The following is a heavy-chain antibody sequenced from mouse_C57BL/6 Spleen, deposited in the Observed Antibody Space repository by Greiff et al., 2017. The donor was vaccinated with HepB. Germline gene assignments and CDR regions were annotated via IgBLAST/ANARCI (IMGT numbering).Heavy chain of an antibody. V-gene: IGHV1-52*01. J-gene: IGHJ3*01. CDR1: GYTFTSYW. CDR3: ARDYYGSSGFAY. D-gene: IGHD1-1*01. Sequence: QVQLQQSGAELVRPGSSVKLSCKASGYTFTSYWMHWVKQRPIQGLEWIGNIDPSDSETHYNQKFKDKATLTVDKSSSTAYMQLSSLTSEDSAVYYGARDYYGSSGFAYWGQGTLVTVSA. CDR2: IDPSDSET.